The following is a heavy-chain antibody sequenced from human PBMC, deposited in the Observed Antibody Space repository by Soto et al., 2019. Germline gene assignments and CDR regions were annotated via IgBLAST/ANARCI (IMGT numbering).Heavy chain of an antibody. CDR2: ISSSSSYI. CDR3: ARDPRDGYNYSPKIFDY. J-gene: IGHJ4*02. V-gene: IGHV3-21*01. D-gene: IGHD5-12*01. Sequence: AGGSLRLSCAASGFTFSSYSMNWVRQAPGKGLEWVSSISSSSSYIYYADSVKGRFTISRDNAKNSLYLQMNSLRAEDTAVYYCARDPRDGYNYSPKIFDYWGQGTLVTVS. CDR1: GFTFSSYS.